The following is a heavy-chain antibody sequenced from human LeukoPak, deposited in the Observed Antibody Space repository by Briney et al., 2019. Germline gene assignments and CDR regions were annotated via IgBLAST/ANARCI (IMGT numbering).Heavy chain of an antibody. CDR2: ISGSGGST. J-gene: IGHJ6*02. CDR3: ARGNRGYYYYGMDV. D-gene: IGHD2/OR15-2a*01. V-gene: IGHV3-23*01. CDR1: GFTFSSYA. Sequence: PGGSLRLSCAASGFTFSSYAMSRVRQAPGKGLEWVSAISGSGGSTYYADSVKGRFTISRDNSKNTLYLQMNSLRAEDTAVYYCARGNRGYYYYGMDVWGQGTTVTISS.